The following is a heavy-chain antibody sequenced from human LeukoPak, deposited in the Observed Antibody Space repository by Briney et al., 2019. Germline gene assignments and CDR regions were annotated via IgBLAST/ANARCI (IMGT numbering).Heavy chain of an antibody. J-gene: IGHJ4*02. D-gene: IGHD3-16*01. CDR3: ANLNAPYWGNFDY. CDR2: ISDSGVTT. Sequence: GGSLRLSCAASGFTFSNYAMSWVRQAPGQGLDWVSAISDSGVTTCYADSVKGRFTISRDNSKSTLYLQMNSLRAEDTAVYYCANLNAPYWGNFDYWGQGTLVTVSS. CDR1: GFTFSNYA. V-gene: IGHV3-23*01.